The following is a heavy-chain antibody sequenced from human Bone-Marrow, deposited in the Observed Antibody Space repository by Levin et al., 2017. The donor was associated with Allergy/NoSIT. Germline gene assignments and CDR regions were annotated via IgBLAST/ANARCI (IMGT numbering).Heavy chain of an antibody. CDR1: GFTFSSYW. Sequence: ETLSLTCAASGFTFSSYWMSWVRQAPGKGLEWVANIKQDGSEKYYVDSVKGRFTISRDNAKNSLYLQMNSLRAEDTAVYYCARWSPGGIVVVPAAMGEGFDYWGQGTLVTVSS. D-gene: IGHD2-2*01. J-gene: IGHJ4*02. CDR2: IKQDGSEK. CDR3: ARWSPGGIVVVPAAMGEGFDY. V-gene: IGHV3-7*03.